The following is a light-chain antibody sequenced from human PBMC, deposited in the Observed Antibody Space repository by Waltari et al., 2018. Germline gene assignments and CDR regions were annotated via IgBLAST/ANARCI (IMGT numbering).Light chain of an antibody. CDR1: QSISSQ. CDR3: QQYHESPPIT. CDR2: GAS. Sequence: EIVLTQSPATLSVSPVERATRSCRASQSISSQLAWYQHKPGQAPRLLIYGASTRATGIPARFSGSGSGTEFTLTISILQSEDFAVYFCQQYHESPPITFGPGTKVDIK. J-gene: IGKJ3*01. V-gene: IGKV3-15*01.